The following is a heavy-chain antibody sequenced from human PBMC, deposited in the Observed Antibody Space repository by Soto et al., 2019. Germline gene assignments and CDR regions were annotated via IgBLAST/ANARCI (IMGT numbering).Heavy chain of an antibody. J-gene: IGHJ4*02. V-gene: IGHV1-3*01. CDR1: GYTFTGYA. D-gene: IGHD2-15*01. CDR3: GRVMLGGHSDY. CDR2: INAGNGNT. Sequence: ASVKVSCKASGYTFTGYAMHWVRQAHGQRLEWMGWINAGNGNTKYSQKFQGRVTITRDTSARTAYMELSSLRSDDTAVYYCGRVMLGGHSDYWGQGTLVTVSS.